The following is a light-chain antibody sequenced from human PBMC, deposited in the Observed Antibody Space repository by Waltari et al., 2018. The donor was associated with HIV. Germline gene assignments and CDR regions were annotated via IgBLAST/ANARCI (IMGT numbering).Light chain of an antibody. CDR1: QRVSSN. CDR3: QQYNNWPRT. Sequence: EVAMTKSRVTLSVAPGEGATRSCRASQRVSSNLAGYQQKPGQVPRLLSYGASTRATCIPARFSGSGSGTEFTLTISSLQSEDFAVYYCQQYNNWPRTFGQGTKVEIK. CDR2: GAS. J-gene: IGKJ1*01. V-gene: IGKV3-15*01.